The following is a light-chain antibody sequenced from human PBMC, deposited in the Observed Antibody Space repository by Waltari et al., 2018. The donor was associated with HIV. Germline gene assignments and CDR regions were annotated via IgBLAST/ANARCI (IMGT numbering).Light chain of an antibody. V-gene: IGLV2-23*02. J-gene: IGLJ3*02. CDR2: DVN. Sequence: QSALTQPASVSGSPGQSITLSCSGPWIALGISDLVSWYQHFPGKAPKRILYDVNERPSGVSPRYSGSKSGNTASLVISGLQSEDEADYYCCSYAGSGTFVVFGGGTRLTV. CDR3: CSYAGSGTFVV. CDR1: WIALGISDL.